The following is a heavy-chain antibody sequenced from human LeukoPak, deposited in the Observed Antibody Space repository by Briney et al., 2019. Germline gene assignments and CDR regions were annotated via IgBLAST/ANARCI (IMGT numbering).Heavy chain of an antibody. J-gene: IGHJ4*02. CDR1: RFTFSSYG. V-gene: IGHV3-30*02. Sequence: PGGSLRLSCAASRFTFSSYGMHWVRQAPGKGLEWVTFIRFDGNNKYYADSVKDRFTISRDNSKNTLYLQMNRLRTEDSAVYYCARDQCRASTSCPSYYFDCWGQGTLVTVSS. D-gene: IGHD2-2*01. CDR3: ARDQCRASTSCPSYYFDC. CDR2: IRFDGNNK.